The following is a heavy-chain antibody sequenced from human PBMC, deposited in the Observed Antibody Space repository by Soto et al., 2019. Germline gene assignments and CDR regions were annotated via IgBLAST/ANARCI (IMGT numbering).Heavy chain of an antibody. V-gene: IGHV1-3*01. D-gene: IGHD6-13*01. Sequence: QVQLVQSGAEVKTPGASVKVSCKASEDTFTRYVIHWVRQAPGQRLEWMGWINAGNGNTKYSQNFQGRVTITRDASASTAYMELSSLRSQDTAVYYCATSTIDTSTWKQYFYGMDVWGQGSTVTVSS. CDR1: EDTFTRYV. CDR3: ATSTIDTSTWKQYFYGMDV. J-gene: IGHJ6*02. CDR2: INAGNGNT.